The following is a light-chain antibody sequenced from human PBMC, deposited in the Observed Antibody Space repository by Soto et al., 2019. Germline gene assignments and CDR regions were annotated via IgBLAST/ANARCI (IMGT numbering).Light chain of an antibody. CDR3: QQADSFPQT. J-gene: IGKJ1*01. Sequence: DIHMTQSPSSMSASLGDGVTITFRASQSISAYLNWYQQKPGKAPKLLIYAASSLESGVPSRFSGSGSGTDFTLTISSLQPEDFATYYCQQADSFPQTFGQGTMVDIK. CDR1: QSISAY. CDR2: AAS. V-gene: IGKV1-39*01.